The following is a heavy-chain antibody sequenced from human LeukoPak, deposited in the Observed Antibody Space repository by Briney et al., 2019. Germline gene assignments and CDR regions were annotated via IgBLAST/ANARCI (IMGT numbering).Heavy chain of an antibody. CDR2: MSYSGTS. J-gene: IGHJ4*02. D-gene: IGHD5-24*01. Sequence: SETLSLTCTVSGGSISSYYWSWIRQPPGKGLEWIGYMSYSGTSSYNPSLRSRITISVDASKKQFSLKLSSVTAADTAVYYCARGARAGYNLEPFDNWGQGTLVTVSS. CDR3: ARGARAGYNLEPFDN. CDR1: GGSISSYY. V-gene: IGHV4-59*08.